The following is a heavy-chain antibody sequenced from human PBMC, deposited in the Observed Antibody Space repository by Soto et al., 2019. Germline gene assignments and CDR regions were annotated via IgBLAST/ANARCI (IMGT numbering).Heavy chain of an antibody. CDR2: IIPIFGTA. Sequence: QVQRVQSGAEVKKPGSSVKVSCKASGGTFSSYAISWVRQAPGQGLEWMGGIIPIFGTANYAQKFQGRVTITADESTSTAYMELSSLRSEDTAVYYCARVAADHLWTYYYYGMDVWGQGTTVTVSS. CDR1: GGTFSSYA. J-gene: IGHJ6*02. CDR3: ARVAADHLWTYYYYGMDV. D-gene: IGHD1-1*01. V-gene: IGHV1-69*01.